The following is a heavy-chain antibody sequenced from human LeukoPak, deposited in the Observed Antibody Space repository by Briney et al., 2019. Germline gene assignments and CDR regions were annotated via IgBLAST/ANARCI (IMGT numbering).Heavy chain of an antibody. D-gene: IGHD2-2*01. Sequence: SETLCLTCTVSGGSMSSYYWSWIRQPPGKGLEWIGYIYYSGSTNCNPSLKSRVTISVDTSKNQFSLKLSSVTAADTAVYYCARHYSSTSNFYYYYYGMDVWGQGTTVTVSS. V-gene: IGHV4-59*08. CDR3: ARHYSSTSNFYYYYYGMDV. J-gene: IGHJ6*02. CDR2: IYYSGST. CDR1: GGSMSSYY.